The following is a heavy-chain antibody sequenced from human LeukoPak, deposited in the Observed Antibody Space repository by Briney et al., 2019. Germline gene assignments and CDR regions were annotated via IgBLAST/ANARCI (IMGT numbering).Heavy chain of an antibody. CDR2: IWSDGSNK. V-gene: IGHV3-33*01. J-gene: IGHJ4*02. Sequence: GGSLRLSRAASGLIFNNYGMHWVRQAPGKGLEWVAFIWSDGSNKYYVDSVKGRFTISRDNSKNTLYLQMDSLRAEDTAVYYCARDTDMDVWGQGTLVTVSS. CDR1: GLIFNNYG. CDR3: ARDTDMDV. D-gene: IGHD3-9*01.